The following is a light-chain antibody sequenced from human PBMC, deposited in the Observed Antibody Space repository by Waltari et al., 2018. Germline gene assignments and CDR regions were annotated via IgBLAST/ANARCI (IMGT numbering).Light chain of an antibody. CDR2: DSS. CDR3: QQSFGNPPWT. V-gene: IGKV1-39*01. Sequence: DIQLAQSPSSLSASIGDSVPITCRASQFINTYLNWYQHKPGEAPKLLIYDSSTLQIGVPSRFSGSGSGTDFTLTISGLQPEDIATYYCQQSFGNPPWTFGRGTKV. J-gene: IGKJ1*01. CDR1: QFINTY.